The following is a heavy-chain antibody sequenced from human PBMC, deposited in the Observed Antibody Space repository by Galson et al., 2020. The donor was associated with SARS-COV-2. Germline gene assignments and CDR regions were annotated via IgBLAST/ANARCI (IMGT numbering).Heavy chain of an antibody. J-gene: IGHJ4*02. CDR1: WLSLSTSGVG. CDR3: AHRLALVDFDY. CDR2: IYWYDHK. V-gene: IGHV2-5*01. Sequence: SGPTLVKPTQTLTLTCPFSWLSLSTSGVGLGWIRQPPGKTLEWLALIYWYDHKRYSPSLKSMLTITKDTSKNQVVLTMTNMDPVDTATYYCAHRLALVDFDYWGQGTLVTVSS. D-gene: IGHD2-15*01.